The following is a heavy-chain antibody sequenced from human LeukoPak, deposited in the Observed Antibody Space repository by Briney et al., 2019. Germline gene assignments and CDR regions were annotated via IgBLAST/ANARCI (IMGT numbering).Heavy chain of an antibody. Sequence: GGSLRLSCAASGFTFTSYSMNWVRQAPGKGLEWVSSIGSANSYIYYADSLKGPFSISTAQAKHSLYLQITSLRTEDTAIYFCAGASGGNRPFDYWGQGILVTVSS. V-gene: IGHV3-21*01. CDR2: IGSANSYI. CDR1: GFTFTSYS. D-gene: IGHD1-14*01. CDR3: AGASGGNRPFDY. J-gene: IGHJ4*02.